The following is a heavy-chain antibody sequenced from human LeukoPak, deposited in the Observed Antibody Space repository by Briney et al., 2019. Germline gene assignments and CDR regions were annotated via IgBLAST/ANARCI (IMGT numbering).Heavy chain of an antibody. J-gene: IGHJ6*03. CDR1: GSSFNSYG. V-gene: IGHV1-18*01. Sequence: SVTLSCNASGSSFNSYGISWVRQPPGHGLEWMGCIRTHTGNTNYEESVHDRGIMTTDTSTSTAYMQLRNLRSADKAVYYCARDKGTVATSYYYYMAVWGKGTTVTVSS. D-gene: IGHD6-19*01. CDR2: IRTHTGNT. CDR3: ARDKGTVATSYYYYMAV.